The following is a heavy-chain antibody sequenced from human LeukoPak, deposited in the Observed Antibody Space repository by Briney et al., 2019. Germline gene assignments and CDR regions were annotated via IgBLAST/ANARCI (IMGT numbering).Heavy chain of an antibody. CDR3: ERDFRATFGGVMASAFDY. V-gene: IGHV1-2*02. D-gene: IGHD3-16*01. J-gene: IGHJ4*02. Sequence: ASVKVSCKASGYTFTGYYMHWVRQAPGQGLEWMGWINPNSGGTNYAQKFQGRVTMTRDTSISTAYMELSGLRSGDTAVYYCERDFRATFGGVMASAFDYWGQGTLVTVSP. CDR1: GYTFTGYY. CDR2: INPNSGGT.